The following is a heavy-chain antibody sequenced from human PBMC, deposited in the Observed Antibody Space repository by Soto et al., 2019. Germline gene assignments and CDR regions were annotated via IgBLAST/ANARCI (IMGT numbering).Heavy chain of an antibody. CDR3: ARQGAAAALDY. J-gene: IGHJ4*02. CDR2: IWYDGSNK. CDR1: GFTFSSYG. Sequence: GGSLRLSCAASGFTFSSYGMHWVRQAPGKGLEWVAVIWYDGSNKYYAGSVKGRFTISRDNSRNTLYLQMNSLRAEDTAVYYCARQGAAAALDYWGQGTLVTVSS. V-gene: IGHV3-33*01. D-gene: IGHD6-13*01.